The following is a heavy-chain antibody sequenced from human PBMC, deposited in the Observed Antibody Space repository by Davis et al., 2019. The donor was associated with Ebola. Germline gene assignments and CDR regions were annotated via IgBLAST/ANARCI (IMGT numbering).Heavy chain of an antibody. V-gene: IGHV3-49*04. CDR1: GLTFVDDG. Sequence: GESLKISCTTSGLTFVDDGWGWVRQAPGAGLEWIGFVRSRTYGGSVEYAASVKGRFTVSRDDSASIAYLQMNSLKTEDTGIYYCTRGLTVSGAKYYFDYWGQGTLVTVSS. CDR2: VRSRTYGGSV. CDR3: TRGLTVSGAKYYFDY. J-gene: IGHJ4*02. D-gene: IGHD1-1*01.